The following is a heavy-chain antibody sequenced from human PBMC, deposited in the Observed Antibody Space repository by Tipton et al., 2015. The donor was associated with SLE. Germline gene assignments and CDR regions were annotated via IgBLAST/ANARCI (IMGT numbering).Heavy chain of an antibody. CDR2: ISSSSSYI. J-gene: IGHJ6*04. V-gene: IGHV3-11*06. CDR3: ARELRHPASMDV. CDR1: GFTFSDYY. Sequence: SLRLSCAASGFTFSDYYMNWIRQAPGKGLEWVSYISSSSSYIYYADSVKGRFTISRDNAKNSLYLQMNSLRAEDTAVYYCARELRHPASMDVWGEGTSVTVSA.